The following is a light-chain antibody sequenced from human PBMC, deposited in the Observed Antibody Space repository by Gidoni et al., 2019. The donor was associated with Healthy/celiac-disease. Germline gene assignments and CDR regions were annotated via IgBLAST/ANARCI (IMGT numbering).Light chain of an antibody. V-gene: IGLV1-40*01. CDR3: QSYDSTLSAVV. CDR2: GNS. CDR1: RSNIGAGYD. J-gene: IGLJ2*01. Sequence: QSVLTQPHSVSGAPGQRVTISCTVSRSNIGAGYDVHWYQQLPGTAPKLLISGNSNRPSGVPDRFSGSKSGTSASLAITGLQAEDEADYYCQSYDSTLSAVVFGGGTKLTVL.